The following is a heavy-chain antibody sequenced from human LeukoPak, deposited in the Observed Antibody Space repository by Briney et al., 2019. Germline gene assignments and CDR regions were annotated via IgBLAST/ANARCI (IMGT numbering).Heavy chain of an antibody. V-gene: IGHV1-8*01. CDR2: LNPNSGNT. D-gene: IGHD6-13*01. Sequence: ASVKVSCKTSGYTFINYDINWVRQASGQGLEWMGWLNPNSGNTGYAQKFRGRVTITSSPSTSTVFMELGSLTSEDTAVYYCARGGTSAAAWRFDPWGQGTLVTVSS. J-gene: IGHJ5*02. CDR1: GYTFINYD. CDR3: ARGGTSAAAWRFDP.